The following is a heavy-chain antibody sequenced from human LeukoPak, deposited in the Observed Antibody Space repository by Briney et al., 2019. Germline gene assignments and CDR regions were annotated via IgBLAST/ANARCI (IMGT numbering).Heavy chain of an antibody. CDR1: GRSISSYY. CDR3: ARTKDGPEWLGEPLDNLFDP. CDR2: IHYSGST. Sequence: SETLSLTCTVSGRSISSYYWSWIRQPPGKGLEWIGYIHYSGSTNYHPFFKNRVSISVDTSKNQYSLKLRAVTAADTAVYYCARTKDGPEWLGEPLDNLFDP. J-gene: IGHJ5*02. D-gene: IGHD5-12*01. V-gene: IGHV4-59*01.